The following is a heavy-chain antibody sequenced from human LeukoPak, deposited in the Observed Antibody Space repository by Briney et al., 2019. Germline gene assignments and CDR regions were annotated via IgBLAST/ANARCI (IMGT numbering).Heavy chain of an antibody. CDR1: GFTFSSYG. D-gene: IGHD5-18*01. J-gene: IGHJ4*02. CDR3: APAEGRDSYADFDY. Sequence: GGSLRLSCAASGFTFSSYGMHWVRQAPGKGLGWGAVISYDGSNKYYADSVKGRFTISRDNSKNTLYLQMNSLRAEDTAVYYCAPAEGRDSYADFDYWGQGTLVTVSS. V-gene: IGHV3-30*03. CDR2: ISYDGSNK.